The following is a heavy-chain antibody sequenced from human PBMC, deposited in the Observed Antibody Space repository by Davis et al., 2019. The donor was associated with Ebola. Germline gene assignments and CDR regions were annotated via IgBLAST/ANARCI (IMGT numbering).Heavy chain of an antibody. CDR3: AKDLDERSGHDSVYFDY. Sequence: PGGSLRLSCAASGVTFSNHAMSWVRQAPGKGLEWVSAINNDGANTYYADSVKGRFTISRDNSRNTLYLQMNSLRAEDTAIYYCAKDLDERSGHDSVYFDYWGQGTLVTVSS. CDR2: INNDGANT. J-gene: IGHJ4*02. V-gene: IGHV3-23*01. D-gene: IGHD5-12*01. CDR1: GVTFSNHA.